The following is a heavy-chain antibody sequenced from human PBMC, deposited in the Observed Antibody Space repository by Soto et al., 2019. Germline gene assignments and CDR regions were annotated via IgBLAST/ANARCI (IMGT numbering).Heavy chain of an antibody. Sequence: QVQLVESGGGVVQPGRSLRLSCAASGFTFSSYAMHWVRQAPGKGLEWVAVISYDGSNKYYADSVKGRFTISRDNSKNTLFLQINRLRAEDTAVYSCASVGRLHYFDYWCQGTLVTVSS. CDR1: GFTFSSYA. CDR2: ISYDGSNK. V-gene: IGHV3-30-3*01. J-gene: IGHJ4*02. CDR3: ASVGRLHYFDY. D-gene: IGHD4-17*01.